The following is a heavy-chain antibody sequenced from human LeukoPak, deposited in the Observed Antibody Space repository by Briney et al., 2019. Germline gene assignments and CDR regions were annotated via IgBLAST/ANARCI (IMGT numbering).Heavy chain of an antibody. CDR2: VYYIRTT. CDR3: ARNTSSSPWFDP. D-gene: IGHD6-6*01. Sequence: PSETLSLTCIVSGGSVSSPDSYWSWIRQPPGKGLEWIGNVYYIRTTTYNSSLKSRVTISVDTSKNQFSLEVTPVTAADTAVYYCARNTSSSPWFDPWGQGTLVTVSS. CDR1: GGSVSSPDSY. V-gene: IGHV4-61*08. J-gene: IGHJ5*02.